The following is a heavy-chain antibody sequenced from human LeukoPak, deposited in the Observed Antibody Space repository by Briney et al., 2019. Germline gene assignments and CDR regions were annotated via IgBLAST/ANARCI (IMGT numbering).Heavy chain of an antibody. CDR3: ARGCCGSYGAKRTLFDY. Sequence: PSETLSLTCAVSGGSISSGGYSWSWIRQPPGKGLEWIGYIYHSGSTYYNPSLKSRVTISVDTSKNQFSLKLSSVTAADTAVYYCARGCCGSYGAKRTLFDYWGQGTLVTVSS. CDR1: GGSISSGGYS. J-gene: IGHJ4*02. CDR2: IYHSGST. V-gene: IGHV4-30-2*01. D-gene: IGHD1-26*01.